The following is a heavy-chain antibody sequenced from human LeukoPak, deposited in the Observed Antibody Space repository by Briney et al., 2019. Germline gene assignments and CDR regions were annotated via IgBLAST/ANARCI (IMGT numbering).Heavy chain of an antibody. CDR3: AKVGSGWYADFLDY. J-gene: IGHJ4*02. CDR2: IGGSGGST. D-gene: IGHD6-13*01. CDR1: GFTFSSYS. V-gene: IGHV3-23*01. Sequence: GGSLRLSCAASGFTFSSYSMNWVRQAPGKGLEWVSAIGGSGGSTYYADSVKGPFTISRDNSKNTVYLQMNSLRAEDTAVYYCAKVGSGWYADFLDYWGQGTLVTVSS.